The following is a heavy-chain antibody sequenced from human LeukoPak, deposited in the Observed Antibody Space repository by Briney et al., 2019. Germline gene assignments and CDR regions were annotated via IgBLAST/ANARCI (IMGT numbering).Heavy chain of an antibody. V-gene: IGHV3-23*01. J-gene: IGHJ4*02. Sequence: SGGSLRLSCAASGFTFSTSAMSWARQAPGKGLEWVSAFSGSGDKTYSAHSVKGRFTISRDNYKNTLYLQMNSLRAEDTAIYHCAKEGYNYGYGDYWGQGTLVTVSS. CDR1: GFTFSTSA. CDR3: AKEGYNYGYGDY. CDR2: FSGSGDKT. D-gene: IGHD5-18*01.